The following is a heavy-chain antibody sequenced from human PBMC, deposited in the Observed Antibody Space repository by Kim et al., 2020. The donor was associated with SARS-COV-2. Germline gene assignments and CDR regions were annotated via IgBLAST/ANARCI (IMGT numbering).Heavy chain of an antibody. J-gene: IGHJ4*02. V-gene: IGHV4-59*08. D-gene: IGHD4-17*01. Sequence: SETLSLTCTVSGGSTINYWWTWVRQPPGKGLEWIGYIHYSGTTSYSPSLQRRVTMSTDTSKNEFSLNLRSVTAADTAAFYCARVGHSDSGGGYHFDSWGQGPLVTVSS. CDR2: IHYSGTT. CDR1: GGSTINYW. CDR3: ARVGHSDSGGGYHFDS.